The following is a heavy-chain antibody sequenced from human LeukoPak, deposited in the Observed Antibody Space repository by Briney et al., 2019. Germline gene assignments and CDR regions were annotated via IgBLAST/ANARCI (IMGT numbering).Heavy chain of an antibody. CDR2: IRGDGATM. D-gene: IGHD4-23*01. J-gene: IGHJ4*02. Sequence: QPGGSLRLSCAASGFTFSSHAMSWVRRAPGRGLEWVSTIRGDGATMFYADSVKGRITVSRDNSKNTLYLQMNSLRAEDTAVYYCAKDEAVTNVVRGEFDSWGQGFLVTVSS. V-gene: IGHV3-23*01. CDR1: GFTFSSHA. CDR3: AKDEAVTNVVRGEFDS.